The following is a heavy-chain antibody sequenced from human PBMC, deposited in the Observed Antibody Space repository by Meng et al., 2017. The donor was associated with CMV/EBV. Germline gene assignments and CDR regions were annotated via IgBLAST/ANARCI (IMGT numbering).Heavy chain of an antibody. J-gene: IGHJ4*02. D-gene: IGHD3-3*01. CDR2: IYYSGST. V-gene: IGHV4-30-4*08. Sequence: AQLQESGPGLVKPSQTLPLTLTVSGGYIRSGDYYWSWIRQPPGKGLELIGYIYYSGSTYYNPSLKSRVTISVDTSKNQFSLKLSSVTAADTAVYYCARDNRRGGVDYWGQGTLVTVSS. CDR3: ARDNRRGGVDY. CDR1: GGYIRSGDYY.